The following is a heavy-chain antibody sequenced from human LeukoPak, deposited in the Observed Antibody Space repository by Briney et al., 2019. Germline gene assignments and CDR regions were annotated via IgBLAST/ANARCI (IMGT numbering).Heavy chain of an antibody. CDR2: IYYSGST. CDR1: GGSISSSSYY. J-gene: IGHJ5*02. CDR3: ARHTPRRHIVVVTAIHPENWFDP. D-gene: IGHD2-21*02. V-gene: IGHV4-39*01. Sequence: PSETLSLTCTVSGGSISSSSYYWGWIRQPPGKGLEWIGSIYYSGSTYYNPSLKSRVTISVDTSKNQFSLKLSSVTAADTAVYYCARHTPRRHIVVVTAIHPENWFDPWGQGTLVTVSS.